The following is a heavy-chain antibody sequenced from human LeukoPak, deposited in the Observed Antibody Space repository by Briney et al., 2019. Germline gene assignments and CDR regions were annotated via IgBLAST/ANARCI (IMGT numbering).Heavy chain of an antibody. J-gene: IGHJ4*02. CDR3: ATDFYGDYADY. Sequence: PGGSLRLSCAASGFTFSSYWMHWVRHAPGKGLVWVSRINSDGSNISYAASVKGRFTISRDNAKNTLYLQMNSLRAEDTAVYYCATDFYGDYADYWGQGTLVTVSS. CDR1: GFTFSSYW. D-gene: IGHD4-17*01. V-gene: IGHV3-74*01. CDR2: INSDGSNI.